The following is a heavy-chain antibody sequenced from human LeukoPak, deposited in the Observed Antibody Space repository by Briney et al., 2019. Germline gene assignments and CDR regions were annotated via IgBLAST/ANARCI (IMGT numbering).Heavy chain of an antibody. V-gene: IGHV3-66*01. Sequence: PGGSLRFSCAASGFTVSSNYMSWVRQAPGKGLEWVSVIYSGGSTYYADSVKGRFTISRDNSKNTLYLQMNSLRAEDTAVYYCARSSGSYLYFDYWGQGTLVTVSS. CDR2: IYSGGST. CDR3: ARSSGSYLYFDY. J-gene: IGHJ4*02. D-gene: IGHD3-10*01. CDR1: GFTVSSNY.